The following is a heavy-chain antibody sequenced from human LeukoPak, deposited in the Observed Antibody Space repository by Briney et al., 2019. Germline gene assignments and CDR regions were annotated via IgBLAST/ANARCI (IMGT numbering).Heavy chain of an antibody. CDR1: GGSISSSSYY. V-gene: IGHV4-39*07. J-gene: IGHJ4*02. CDR3: ARDLEGYYGSGSYYPNYFDY. CDR2: IYYSGST. Sequence: SETLSLTCTVSGGSISSSSYYWGWIRQPPGKGLEWIGSIYYSGSTYYNPSLKSRVTISVDTSKNQFSLKLSSVTAADTAVYYCARDLEGYYGSGSYYPNYFDYWGQGTLVTVSS. D-gene: IGHD3-10*01.